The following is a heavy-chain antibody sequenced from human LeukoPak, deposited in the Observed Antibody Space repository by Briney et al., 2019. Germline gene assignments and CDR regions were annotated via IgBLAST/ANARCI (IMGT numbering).Heavy chain of an antibody. CDR3: AKDRYCSSTNCPYDY. J-gene: IGHJ4*02. Sequence: GALRLSCAASGFTSSDYTMNWVRQAPGKGLEWVSGIRVSDDSTYYADSVKGRFTMSRDNSNNMLYLQMNSLRAEDTAVYYCAKDRYCSSTNCPYDYWGQGTLVTVSS. D-gene: IGHD2-2*01. V-gene: IGHV3-23*01. CDR2: IRVSDDST. CDR1: GFTSSDYT.